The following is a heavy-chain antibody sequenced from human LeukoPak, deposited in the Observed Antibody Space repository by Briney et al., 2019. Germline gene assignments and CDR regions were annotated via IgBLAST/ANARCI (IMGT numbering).Heavy chain of an antibody. CDR3: ARAPTTVVTPYYFDY. D-gene: IGHD4-23*01. CDR2: IHNSGST. J-gene: IGHJ4*02. CDR1: GGSISSYY. V-gene: IGHV4-59*01. Sequence: PSETLSLTCTASGGSISSYYWSWIRQPPGKGLEWIGYIHNSGSTNHNPSLKSRVTISLDTSKNQFSLKLSSVTAADTAVYYCARAPTTVVTPYYFDYWGQGTLVTVSS.